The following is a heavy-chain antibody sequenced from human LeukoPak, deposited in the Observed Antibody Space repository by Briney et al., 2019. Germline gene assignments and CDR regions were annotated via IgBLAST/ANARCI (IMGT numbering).Heavy chain of an antibody. D-gene: IGHD5-18*01. Sequence: GGSLRLSCAASGFPFSSHAMNWVRQAPGRGLEWVSGVSGSGESTYYADSVKGRFTISSDNSKQMLYPQMNSLGAEDTAVYYCAKGFTSTALFDYWGQGTLVTVSS. V-gene: IGHV3-23*01. CDR1: GFPFSSHA. CDR2: VSGSGEST. CDR3: AKGFTSTALFDY. J-gene: IGHJ4*02.